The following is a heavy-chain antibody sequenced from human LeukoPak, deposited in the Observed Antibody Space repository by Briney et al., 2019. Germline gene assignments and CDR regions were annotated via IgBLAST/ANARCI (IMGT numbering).Heavy chain of an antibody. CDR3: ARDGKGRFDY. CDR2: IYYSGST. V-gene: IGHV4-59*01. J-gene: IGHJ4*02. D-gene: IGHD1-26*01. CDR1: GGSISSYY. Sequence: SETLSLTCTVSGGSISSYYWSRIRQPPGKGLEWIGYIYYSGSTNYNPSLKSRVTISVDTSKNQFSLKLSSVTAADTAVYYCARDGKGRFDYWGQGTLVTVSS.